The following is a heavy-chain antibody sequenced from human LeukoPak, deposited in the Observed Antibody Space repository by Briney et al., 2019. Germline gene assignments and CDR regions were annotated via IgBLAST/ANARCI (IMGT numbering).Heavy chain of an antibody. Sequence: HGESLKISCKGSGYSFTSYWIGWVRQMPGKGLEWMGIIYPGYSDTRYSPSFQGQVTISADKSIRTAYLQWSSLKASDTAMYYCARQGCSSTSCYSYYYYGMDVWGQGTTVTVSS. CDR1: GYSFTSYW. CDR3: ARQGCSSTSCYSYYYYGMDV. CDR2: IYPGYSDT. J-gene: IGHJ6*02. V-gene: IGHV5-51*01. D-gene: IGHD2-2*01.